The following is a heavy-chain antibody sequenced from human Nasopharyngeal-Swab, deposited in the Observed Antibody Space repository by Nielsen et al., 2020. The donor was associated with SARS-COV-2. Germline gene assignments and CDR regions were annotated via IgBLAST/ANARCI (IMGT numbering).Heavy chain of an antibody. CDR2: IKQDGSEK. J-gene: IGHJ4*02. CDR3: ARVFGWELLRDGFDY. V-gene: IGHV3-7*01. CDR1: GFTFSSYW. Sequence: GSLRLSCAASGFTFSSYWMSWVRQAPGKGPEWVANIKQDGSEKYYVDSVKGRFTISRDNAKNSLYLQMNSLRAEDTAVYYCARVFGWELLRDGFDYWGQGTLVTVSS. D-gene: IGHD1-26*01.